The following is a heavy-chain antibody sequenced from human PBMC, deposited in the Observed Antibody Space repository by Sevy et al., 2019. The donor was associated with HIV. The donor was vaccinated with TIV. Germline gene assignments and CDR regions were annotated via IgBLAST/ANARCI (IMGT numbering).Heavy chain of an antibody. CDR2: ISFDGSNK. CDR1: GFIFSNYG. D-gene: IGHD3-3*01. CDR3: ARLGEWLFMPNYYYGMDV. V-gene: IGHV3-30*03. J-gene: IGHJ6*02. Sequence: GVSLRLSCAASGFIFSNYGMEWVRQAPGKGLEWVAVISFDGSNKYYADSVKGRFTISRDNSKNTVYLQMNSLRTEDTALYYCARLGEWLFMPNYYYGMDVWGQGTTVTVSS.